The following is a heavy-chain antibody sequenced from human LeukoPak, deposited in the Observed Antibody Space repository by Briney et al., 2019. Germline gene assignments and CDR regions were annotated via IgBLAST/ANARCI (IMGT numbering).Heavy chain of an antibody. CDR1: GFTFSSYG. CDR3: ARSNTVTSNFYYGMDV. V-gene: IGHV3-33*01. Sequence: PGGSLRLSCAASGFTFSSYGMQWVRQAPGKGLEWVALIWYDGSNKYYADPVKGRFTISRDNSKNTLYLQMNSLRAEDTAVYYCARSNTVTSNFYYGMDVWGQGTMVTVSS. CDR2: IWYDGSNK. D-gene: IGHD4-17*01. J-gene: IGHJ6*02.